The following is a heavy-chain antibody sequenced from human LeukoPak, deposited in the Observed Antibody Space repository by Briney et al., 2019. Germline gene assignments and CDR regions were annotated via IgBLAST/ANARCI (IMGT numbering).Heavy chain of an antibody. J-gene: IGHJ1*01. CDR3: SIVAAGMGLFQH. CDR2: IQHSGTN. D-gene: IGHD6-13*01. V-gene: IGHV4-38-2*02. Sequence: SQSVSLLCIVSVYSISTGYYWGWIRHSPGKWLDWIGQIQHSGTNYCNPSLKSRDPISGHASKNHLSLKLRSVTGAHTAVYYCSIVAAGMGLFQHSGQGTLGTAS. CDR1: VYSISTGYY.